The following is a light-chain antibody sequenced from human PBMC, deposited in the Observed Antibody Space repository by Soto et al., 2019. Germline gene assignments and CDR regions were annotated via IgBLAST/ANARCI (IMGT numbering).Light chain of an antibody. J-gene: IGLJ1*01. CDR1: KNDIGVYDF. CDR3: KSYAGSNTYV. Sequence: QSVLTQPPSASGSPGQSVTISWTGTKNDIGVYDFVSWYQHHPGKAPRLIIYEVVQRPSGVPDRFSGSKSGNTASLTVSGLQAADEADYFCKSYAGSNTYVFASGTKVTVL. V-gene: IGLV2-8*01. CDR2: EVV.